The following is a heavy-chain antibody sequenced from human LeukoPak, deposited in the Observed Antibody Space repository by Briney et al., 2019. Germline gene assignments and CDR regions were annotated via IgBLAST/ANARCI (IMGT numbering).Heavy chain of an antibody. V-gene: IGHV3-66*01. CDR2: IYSGGTT. CDR1: GVTFSDYA. J-gene: IGHJ4*02. CDR3: ARDLIDYDSSGFYYPLGY. D-gene: IGHD3-22*01. Sequence: GGSLRLSCAASGVTFSDYAMSWVRQAPGKGLEWVSVIYSGGTTFYADSVKGRFTISRDNSKNTLYLQMNSLRAEDTAVYYCARDLIDYDSSGFYYPLGYWGQGTLVTVSS.